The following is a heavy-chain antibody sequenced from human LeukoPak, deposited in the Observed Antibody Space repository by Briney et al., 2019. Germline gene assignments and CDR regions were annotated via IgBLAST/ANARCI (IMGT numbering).Heavy chain of an antibody. CDR3: AKGPTVTTLSWFDP. CDR1: GFAFNSYS. CDR2: ISHDGSNK. D-gene: IGHD4-11*01. Sequence: GGSLRLSCAASGFAFNSYSMHWVRQAPGKGLEWVAVISHDGSNKYYADSVKGRFTISRDNSKNTLYLQMNSLRAEDTAVYYCAKGPTVTTLSWFDPWGQGTLVTVSS. V-gene: IGHV3-30*18. J-gene: IGHJ5*02.